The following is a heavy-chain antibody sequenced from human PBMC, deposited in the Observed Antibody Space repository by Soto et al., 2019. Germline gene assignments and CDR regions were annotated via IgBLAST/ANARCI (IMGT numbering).Heavy chain of an antibody. J-gene: IGHJ5*01. V-gene: IGHV4-39*01. CDR1: GGSISSSSYY. Sequence: LSLTCTVSGGSISSSSYYWGWIRQPPGKGLEWIGSIYYSGSTYYNPSLKSRVTISVDTSKNQFSLKLSAVTAAHTAVYYCARHRRDDYDSSGYYTWGQRTLVTVS. CDR3: ARHRRDDYDSSGYYT. CDR2: IYYSGST. D-gene: IGHD3-22*01.